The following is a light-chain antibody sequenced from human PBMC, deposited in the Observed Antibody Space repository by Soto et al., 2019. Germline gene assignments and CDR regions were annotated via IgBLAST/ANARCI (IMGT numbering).Light chain of an antibody. CDR1: QSIASSY. CDR3: QHYGTSPFT. J-gene: IGKJ3*01. CDR2: GAS. Sequence: EIVLTQSPGTLSLSPGERATLSCRASQSIASSYLGWYQQKPGQAPRLLIYGASSRATGIPDRFSGSGSGTDFTLSISRLEPEDFAVYYCQHYGTSPFTFGPGTKVEIK. V-gene: IGKV3-20*01.